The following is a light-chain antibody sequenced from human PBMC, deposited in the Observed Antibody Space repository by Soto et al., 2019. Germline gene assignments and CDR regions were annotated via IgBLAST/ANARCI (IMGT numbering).Light chain of an antibody. CDR2: AES. J-gene: IGKJ5*01. V-gene: IGKV1-9*01. CDR1: QGISNY. CDR3: QQVNSYPIS. Sequence: DIQLTQSPSFLSASVGARVTITCRASQGISNYLAWYQQKAGRAPKLLIYAESTLQSGVPSRFRGSVSGKEFTLTISRLQPEDFATDYCQQVNSYPISFGQGTRLEIK.